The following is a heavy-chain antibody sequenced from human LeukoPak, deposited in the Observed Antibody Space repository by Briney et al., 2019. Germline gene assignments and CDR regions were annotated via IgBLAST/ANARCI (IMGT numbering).Heavy chain of an antibody. CDR2: IYHSGST. Sequence: SETLSLTCTVSGGSISSYYWSWIRQPAGKGLEWIGYIYHSGSTYYNPSLKSRVTISVDRSKNQFSLKLSSVTAADTAVYYCARLTEQQLDYWGQGTLVTVSS. CDR3: ARLTEQQLDY. D-gene: IGHD6-13*01. CDR1: GGSISSYY. V-gene: IGHV4-59*06. J-gene: IGHJ4*02.